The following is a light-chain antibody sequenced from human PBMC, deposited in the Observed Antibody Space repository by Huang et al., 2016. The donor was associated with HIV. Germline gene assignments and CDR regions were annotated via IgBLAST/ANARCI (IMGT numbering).Light chain of an antibody. Sequence: DIQMTQSPSSLSSSLGDRVTITCQASQDISTYLNWYQQKPGKAPKLLIYDASNLETGVPSRISGSGSGTDFTFTISSLQHEDIATYYCQQYDNRITFGGGTKVEIK. CDR2: DAS. CDR1: QDISTY. CDR3: QQYDNRIT. J-gene: IGKJ4*01. V-gene: IGKV1-33*01.